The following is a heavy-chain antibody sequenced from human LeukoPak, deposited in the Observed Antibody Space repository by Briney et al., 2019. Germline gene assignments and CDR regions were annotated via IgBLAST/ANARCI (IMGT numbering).Heavy chain of an antibody. CDR3: AREEGPMDV. CDR2: IFSGGNT. V-gene: IGHV3-53*01. Sequence: GGSLRLSCAASGLTVTSNYMSWVRQAPGKGLEWVSVIFSGGNTYYADSVKGRFTISRDNSKNTLYLQMNSLRAEDTAVYYCAREEGPMDVWGQGTTVTVSS. CDR1: GLTVTSNY. J-gene: IGHJ6*02.